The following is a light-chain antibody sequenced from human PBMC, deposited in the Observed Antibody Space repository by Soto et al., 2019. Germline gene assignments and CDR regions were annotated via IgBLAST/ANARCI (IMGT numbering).Light chain of an antibody. CDR1: QSVISTY. CDR2: VAS. V-gene: IGKV3-20*01. Sequence: EIVLTQSPGTLSLSPGERATLSCRASQSVISTYLAWYQPKPGQAPRLLIYVASSRDTGIPDRFSGSGYGTEFTLTIRRLEPEDFAVYYCQQYGSSPLTFGGGTKGDIK. CDR3: QQYGSSPLT. J-gene: IGKJ4*01.